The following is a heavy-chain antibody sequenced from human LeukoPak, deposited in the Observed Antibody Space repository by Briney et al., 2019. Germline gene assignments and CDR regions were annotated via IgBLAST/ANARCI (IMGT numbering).Heavy chain of an antibody. D-gene: IGHD3-10*01. Sequence: PGRSLRLSCAASGFTFSTYGMHWVRQAPGQGLEWVAVIWNDGSNKYYADSVKGRFTISRDNSKNTLYLQMNSLRAEDTAVYSCARASGPFDYWGQGTLVTVSS. CDR2: IWNDGSNK. CDR3: ARASGPFDY. V-gene: IGHV3-33*01. CDR1: GFTFSTYG. J-gene: IGHJ4*02.